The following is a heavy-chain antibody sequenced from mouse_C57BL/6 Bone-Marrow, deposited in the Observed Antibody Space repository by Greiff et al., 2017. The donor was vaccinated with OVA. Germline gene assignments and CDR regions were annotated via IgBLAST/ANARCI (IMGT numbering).Heavy chain of an antibody. V-gene: IGHV1-18*01. CDR2: INPNNGGT. J-gene: IGHJ1*03. Sequence: VQLKESGPELVKPGASVKLPCKASGYTFTDYNMDWVKQSHGKSLEWIGDINPNNGGTIYNQKFKGKATLTVDKSSRTAYMELRSLTSEDTAVYCYESHPYYDDWGTGTTVTVSS. CDR1: GYTFTDYN. CDR3: ESHPYYDD.